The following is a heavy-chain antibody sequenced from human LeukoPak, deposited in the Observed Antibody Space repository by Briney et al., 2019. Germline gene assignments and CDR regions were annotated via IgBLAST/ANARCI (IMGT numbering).Heavy chain of an antibody. CDR1: GFTFSSYA. J-gene: IGHJ4*02. CDR2: ISGGADAT. V-gene: IGHV3-23*01. CDR3: AKKAQYNGNYPLDY. D-gene: IGHD1-26*01. Sequence: PGGSLRLSCAASGFTFSSYAMTWVRQAPGKGLEWVSVISGGADATYYADSVKGRFTISRDNSKNTLYLQMNSLRAEDTALYFCAKKAQYNGNYPLDYWGQGTLVTVSS.